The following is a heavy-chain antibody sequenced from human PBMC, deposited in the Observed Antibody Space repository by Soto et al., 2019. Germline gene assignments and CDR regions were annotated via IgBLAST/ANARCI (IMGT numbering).Heavy chain of an antibody. J-gene: IGHJ4*02. V-gene: IGHV3-30-3*01. Sequence: GGSLRLSCAASGVTGVTLADYAMSWVRQAPGKGLEWVAVISYDGSNKYYADSVKGRFTISRDNSKNTLYLQMNSLRAEDTAVYYCARDLIHGEGAPGYWGQGTLVTVSS. CDR2: ISYDGSNK. CDR3: ARDLIHGEGAPGY. CDR1: GVTGVTLADYA. D-gene: IGHD1-26*01.